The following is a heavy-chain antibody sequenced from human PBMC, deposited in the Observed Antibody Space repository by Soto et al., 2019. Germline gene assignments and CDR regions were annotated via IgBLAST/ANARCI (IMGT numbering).Heavy chain of an antibody. D-gene: IGHD3-3*01. CDR2: INPSGGSP. Sequence: QVQLVQSGAEVKKPGASVKVSCKASGYTFTSYYLHWVRQAPGQGLEWMGIINPSGGSPDYAQKFQGTVTISRDTSTSTVYMQLSILIYEDTAVYYCAREGAATLFGVGSGFHEAFDIWGKGTMVTVSS. CDR3: AREGAATLFGVGSGFHEAFDI. J-gene: IGHJ3*02. CDR1: GYTFTSYY. V-gene: IGHV1-46*03.